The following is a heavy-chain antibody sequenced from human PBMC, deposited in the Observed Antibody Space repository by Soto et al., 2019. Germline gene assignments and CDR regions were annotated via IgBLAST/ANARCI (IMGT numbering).Heavy chain of an antibody. Sequence: PWQTLAHSSTVSGGDIGNRGYYRSLINQHPGKGLEWIGYIYYTGSTYYNPSLKIRVTISVDTSKNQFSLKLSSVTAADTAVYYCERVSSGWWYFDYRGKGTPVTVSS. J-gene: IGHJ4*02. CDR1: GGDIGNRGYY. V-gene: IGHV4-31*03. CDR3: ERVSSGWWYFDY. D-gene: IGHD6-19*01. CDR2: IYYTGST.